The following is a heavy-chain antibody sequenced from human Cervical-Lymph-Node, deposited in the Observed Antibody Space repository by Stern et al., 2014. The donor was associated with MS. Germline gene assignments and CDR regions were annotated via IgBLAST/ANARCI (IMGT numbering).Heavy chain of an antibody. V-gene: IGHV1-2*02. D-gene: IGHD3-3*01. J-gene: IGHJ6*02. CDR3: ARDQRGITIFGVVTDYYYLGMDV. CDR1: GYIFTGYY. Sequence: VQLVQSGAEVKKPGASVKVSCKTSGYIFTGYYIHWVRQAPGQGLEWMAWINPNTGGTKYAQQFQGRVTMSRDTSIRAAYVELSSLTSDDTAVYYCARDQRGITIFGVVTDYYYLGMDVWGQGTTVTVSS. CDR2: INPNTGGT.